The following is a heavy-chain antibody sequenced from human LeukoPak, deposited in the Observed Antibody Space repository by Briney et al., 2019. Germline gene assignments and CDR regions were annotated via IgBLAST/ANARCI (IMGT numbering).Heavy chain of an antibody. CDR1: GFTFSSYW. D-gene: IGHD3-22*01. J-gene: IGHJ6*02. Sequence: GGSLRLSCAASGFTFSSYWMHWVRQAPGKGLEWVSGISWNSGSIGYADSVKGRFTISRDNAKNSLYLQMNSLRAEDTALYYCAKDRGGYYDSSGTSGYYYGMDVWGQGTTVTVSS. CDR3: AKDRGGYYDSSGTSGYYYGMDV. V-gene: IGHV3-9*01. CDR2: ISWNSGSI.